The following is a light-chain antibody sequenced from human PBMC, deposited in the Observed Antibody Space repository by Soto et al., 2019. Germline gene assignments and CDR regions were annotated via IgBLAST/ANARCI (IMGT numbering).Light chain of an antibody. Sequence: EIVLTQSPGTLSLSPGERATLSCRASQSVSSSYLAWYQQKPGQAPRLLIYGASSRAAAIPDRFSGSGSGTYSIPISSIEDDDDGVEYYRQQYGSPGTFGQGTKVDIK. CDR1: QSVSSSY. J-gene: IGKJ1*01. CDR2: GAS. CDR3: QQYGSPGT. V-gene: IGKV3-20*01.